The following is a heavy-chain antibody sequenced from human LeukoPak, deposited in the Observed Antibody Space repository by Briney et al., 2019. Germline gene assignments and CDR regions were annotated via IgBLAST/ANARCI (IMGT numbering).Heavy chain of an antibody. D-gene: IGHD4-11*01. V-gene: IGHV3-33*06. CDR2: IWSDGSNK. J-gene: IGHJ4*02. CDR3: AKDAQRGFDYSNSLEH. CDR1: GSTFSHYG. Sequence: GRSLRLSCAASGSTFSHYGMHWVRQAPGKGLEWVAVIWSDGSNKYYADSVKGRFTISRDNFKNTVSLQMNSVTTGDTALYYCAKDAQRGFDYSNSLEHWGQGSLVTVS.